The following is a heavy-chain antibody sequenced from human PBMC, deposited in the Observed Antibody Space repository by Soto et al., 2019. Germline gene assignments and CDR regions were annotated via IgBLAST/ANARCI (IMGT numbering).Heavy chain of an antibody. CDR1: GFTFSNSA. CDR3: SAEVVARGLV. D-gene: IGHD5-12*01. Sequence: QMQLAQSGPEVKKPGTSVKVSCRTSGFTFSNSAVPWVRQARGQRLEGIGRIVVGSGNADYAQKFRERVTFTRDMSKASVYMEMSSLRSEDTAIYYFSAEVVARGLVWGQGTLVTVSS. J-gene: IGHJ4*02. V-gene: IGHV1-58*01. CDR2: IVVGSGNA.